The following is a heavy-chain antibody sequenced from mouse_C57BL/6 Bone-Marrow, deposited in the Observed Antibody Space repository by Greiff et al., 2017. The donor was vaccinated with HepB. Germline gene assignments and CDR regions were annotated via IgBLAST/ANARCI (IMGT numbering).Heavy chain of an antibody. CDR1: GYSFTGYY. V-gene: IGHV1-43*01. CDR3: AKKGDYYYGSSQGYFDV. D-gene: IGHD1-1*01. J-gene: IGHJ1*03. Sequence: VHVKQSGPELVKPGASVKISCKASGYSFTGYYMHWVKQSSEKSLEWIGEINPSTGGTSYNQKFKGKATLTVDKSSSTAYMQLKSLTSEDSAVYYCAKKGDYYYGSSQGYFDVWGTGTTVTVSS. CDR2: INPSTGGT.